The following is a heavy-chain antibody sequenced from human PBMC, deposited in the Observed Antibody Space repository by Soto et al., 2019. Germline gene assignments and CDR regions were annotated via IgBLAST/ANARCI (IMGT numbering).Heavy chain of an antibody. CDR2: INCDGSSK. CDR3: ERVGTYYDFASGYYTTMDY. Sequence: EVQLVESGGGLVQPGGSLRLSCAASGFTFSSYWMHWVRQAPGKGLVWVSRINCDGSSKSYADSVKGRFTISRDNAKNTLYLLMHHLSAEDTAVSYCERVGTYYDFASGYYTTMDYWGQGTLVTVSS. D-gene: IGHD3-3*01. J-gene: IGHJ4*02. CDR1: GFTFSSYW. V-gene: IGHV3-74*01.